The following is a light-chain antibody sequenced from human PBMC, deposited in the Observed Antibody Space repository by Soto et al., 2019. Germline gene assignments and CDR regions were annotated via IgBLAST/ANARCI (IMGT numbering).Light chain of an antibody. V-gene: IGLV1-40*01. CDR1: SSNIGAGYD. CDR2: GNS. J-gene: IGLJ2*01. Sequence: QSVLTQPPSVSGAPGQRVTISCTGSSSNIGAGYDVHWYQQLPGTAPKLLIYGNSNRPSGVPDRFSGSESGTSASLAITGLQAEDEADYSRQSYDSSPLFGGGTKLTVL. CDR3: QSYDSSPL.